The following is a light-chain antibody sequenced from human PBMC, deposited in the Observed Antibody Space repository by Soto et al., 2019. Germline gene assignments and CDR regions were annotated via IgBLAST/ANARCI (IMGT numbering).Light chain of an antibody. CDR1: SSDVGGYNY. CDR2: DVN. Sequence: QSALTQPPSASGSPGQSVTISCTGSSSDVGGYNYVSWYQQYPGKAPKLMIYDVNKRPSGVPGRFTGSKSGNTASLTVSGLQADDEADYYCSSFAGDNDVVFGGGTKLTVL. J-gene: IGLJ2*01. CDR3: SSFAGDNDVV. V-gene: IGLV2-8*01.